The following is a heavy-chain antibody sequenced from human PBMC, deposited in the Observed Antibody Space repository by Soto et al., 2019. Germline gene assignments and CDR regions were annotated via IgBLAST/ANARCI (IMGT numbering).Heavy chain of an antibody. CDR3: ARGTGTYLTNFDY. J-gene: IGHJ4*02. CDR1: GGSISGGGYY. D-gene: IGHD1-1*01. V-gene: IGHV4-31*03. CDR2: IYYSGST. Sequence: PSETLSLTCTVSGGSISGGGYYWSWIRQHPGKGLEWIGYIYYSGSTYYNPSLKSRVTISVDTSKNQFSLKLSSVTAADTAVYYCARGTGTYLTNFDYWGQGTLVTVSS.